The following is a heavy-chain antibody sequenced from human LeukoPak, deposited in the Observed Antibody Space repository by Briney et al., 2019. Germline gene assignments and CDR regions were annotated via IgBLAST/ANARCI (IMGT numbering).Heavy chain of an antibody. D-gene: IGHD6-25*01. J-gene: IGHJ5*02. CDR1: GSSISSYY. CDR3: ARVXXPERWFDP. CDR2: IYYTGST. V-gene: IGHV4-59*08. Sequence: PSETLSLTCTVSGSSISSYYWSWIRQPPGKGLEWIGYIYYTGSTNYNPSLKSRVTISVDTSKNQFSLKLTSVTAADTAVYYCARVXXPERWFDP.